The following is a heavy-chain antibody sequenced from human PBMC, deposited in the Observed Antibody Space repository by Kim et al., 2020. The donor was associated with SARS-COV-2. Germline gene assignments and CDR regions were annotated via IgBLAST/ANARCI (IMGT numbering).Heavy chain of an antibody. CDR2: ISSSGGST. J-gene: IGHJ4*02. V-gene: IGHV3-23*01. Sequence: GGSLRLSCAASGFTFRSYAMSWVRQAPGKGLEWVSTISSSGGSTYYADSVKGRFTISRDNSRNTLYLQMNSLRVEDTAVYYCANPSDSYDSGYWGQGTLVTVSS. CDR3: ANPSDSYDSGY. CDR1: GFTFRSYA. D-gene: IGHD3-22*01.